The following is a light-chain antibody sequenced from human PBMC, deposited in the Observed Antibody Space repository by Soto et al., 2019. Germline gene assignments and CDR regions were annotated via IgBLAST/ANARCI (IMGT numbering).Light chain of an antibody. CDR2: GNS. CDR3: QSYDSSLSGWV. V-gene: IGLV1-40*01. Sequence: QSVLTQPPSVSGAPGQRVTISCTGSSSNIGAGYDVHWYQQLPGTAPKLLIYGNSNRPSGVPDRFSGSKSGTSPSLAITGLQAEDEADYYCQSYDSSLSGWVFGGGNKLTVL. J-gene: IGLJ3*02. CDR1: SSNIGAGYD.